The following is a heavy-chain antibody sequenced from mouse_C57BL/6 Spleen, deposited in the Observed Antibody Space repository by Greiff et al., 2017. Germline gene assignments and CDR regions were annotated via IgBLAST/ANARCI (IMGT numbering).Heavy chain of an antibody. CDR1: GYTFTDYN. Sequence: EVQLQQSGPELVKPGASVKIPCKASGYTFTDYNMDWVKQSHGKSLEWIGDINPNNGGTIYNQKFKGKATLTVDKSSSTAYMELRSLTSEDTAVYYCARGALIYYGNWYFDVWGTGTTVTVSS. J-gene: IGHJ1*03. V-gene: IGHV1-18*01. D-gene: IGHD2-1*01. CDR3: ARGALIYYGNWYFDV. CDR2: INPNNGGT.